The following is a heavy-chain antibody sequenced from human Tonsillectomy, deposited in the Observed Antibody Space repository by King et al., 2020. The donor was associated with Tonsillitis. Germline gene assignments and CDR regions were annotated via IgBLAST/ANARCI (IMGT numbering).Heavy chain of an antibody. Sequence: QLVQSGAEVKKPGESLRISCKGSGYSFTSYWISWVRQMPGKGLEWMGRIDPSVSYTHYRPSFQGHVTTQADKSISTAYLQWSSLKASDTAMYYCARGGATDFDYWGQGTLVTVSS. CDR3: ARGGATDFDY. V-gene: IGHV5-10-1*03. CDR1: GYSFTSYW. D-gene: IGHD1-26*01. CDR2: IDPSVSYT. J-gene: IGHJ4*02.